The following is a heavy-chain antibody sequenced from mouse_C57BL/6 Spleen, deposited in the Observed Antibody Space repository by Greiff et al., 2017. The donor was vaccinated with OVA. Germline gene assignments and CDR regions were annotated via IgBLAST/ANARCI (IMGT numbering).Heavy chain of an antibody. CDR2: ISNGGGST. V-gene: IGHV5-12*01. D-gene: IGHD2-3*01. Sequence: EVKLVESGGGLVQPGGSLKLSCAASGFTFSDYYMYWVRQTPEKRLEWVAYISNGGGSTYYPDTVKGRFTISRDNAKNTLYLQISRLKSEDTAMYYCARIYDGSWYFDVWGTGTTVTVSS. CDR1: GFTFSDYY. CDR3: ARIYDGSWYFDV. J-gene: IGHJ1*03.